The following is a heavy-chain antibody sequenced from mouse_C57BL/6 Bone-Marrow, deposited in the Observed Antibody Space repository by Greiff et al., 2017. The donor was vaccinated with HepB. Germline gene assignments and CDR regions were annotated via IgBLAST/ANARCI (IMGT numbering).Heavy chain of an antibody. J-gene: IGHJ1*03. CDR2: IDPSDSYT. CDR3: ARPLLLRDWYFDV. Sequence: QVQLQQSGAELVMPGASVKLSCKASGYTFTSYWMHWVKQRPGQGLEWIGEIDPSDSYTNYNQKFKGKSTLTVDKSSSTAYMQLSSLTSEDSAVYYCARPLLLRDWYFDVWGTGTTVTVSS. CDR1: GYTFTSYW. V-gene: IGHV1-69*01. D-gene: IGHD1-1*01.